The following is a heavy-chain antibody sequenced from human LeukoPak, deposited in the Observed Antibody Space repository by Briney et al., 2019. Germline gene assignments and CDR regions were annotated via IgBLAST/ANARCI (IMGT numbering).Heavy chain of an antibody. Sequence: GASVKVSCKASGYTFTSYGISWVRQAPGQGLEWMGWFSAYNGNTNYAQKLQGRVTMTTDTSTSTAYMELRSLRSDDTAVYYCARVADYDYVWGSYRNDNWFDPWGQGTLVTVSS. CDR1: GYTFTSYG. J-gene: IGHJ5*02. V-gene: IGHV1-18*01. CDR3: ARVADYDYVWGSYRNDNWFDP. CDR2: FSAYNGNT. D-gene: IGHD3-16*02.